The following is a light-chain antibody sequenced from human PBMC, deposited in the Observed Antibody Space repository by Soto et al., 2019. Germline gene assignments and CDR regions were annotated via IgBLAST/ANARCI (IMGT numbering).Light chain of an antibody. CDR3: QQYHRYSPLT. CDR1: QSVSSR. Sequence: DIQMTQSPSTLSASVGDRVTIICRASQSVSSRLAWYQQKPGQAPKPLIYKASSLESGVPSRFSGSGSGTEFSLTIRCLQPDDFATYYCQQYHRYSPLTFGEGTTVEIK. J-gene: IGKJ4*01. V-gene: IGKV1-5*03. CDR2: KAS.